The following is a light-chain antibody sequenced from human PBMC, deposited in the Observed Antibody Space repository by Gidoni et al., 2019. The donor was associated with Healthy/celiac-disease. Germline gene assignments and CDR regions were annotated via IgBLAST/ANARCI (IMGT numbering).Light chain of an antibody. CDR1: QGISNY. CDR3: QQYDNLPWS. V-gene: IGKV1-33*01. Sequence: DIQMTQSPSALSASVGDRVTITCQASQGISNYLNWYQQKPGKAPKLLIYDASNLATGVPSRFSGSGSGTDFTFTISSLQPEDIATYYCQQYDNLPWSFGQGTKLEIK. J-gene: IGKJ2*03. CDR2: DAS.